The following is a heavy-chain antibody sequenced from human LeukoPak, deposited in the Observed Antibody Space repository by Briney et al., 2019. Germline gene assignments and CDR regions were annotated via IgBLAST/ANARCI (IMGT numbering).Heavy chain of an antibody. D-gene: IGHD3-22*01. J-gene: IGHJ4*02. CDR1: GFTFSSYG. Sequence: PGGSLRLSCAASGFTFSSYGMHWVRQAPGKGLEWVAFIRYDGSNKYYADSVKGRFTISRDNSKNTLYLQMNSLRAEDTAVYYCARGMWCYDSSGLGSWGQGTLVTVSS. V-gene: IGHV3-30*02. CDR3: ARGMWCYDSSGLGS. CDR2: IRYDGSNK.